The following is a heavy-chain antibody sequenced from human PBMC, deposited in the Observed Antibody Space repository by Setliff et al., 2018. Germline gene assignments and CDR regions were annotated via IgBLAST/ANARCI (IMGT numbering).Heavy chain of an antibody. CDR2: INPKTGDT. CDR3: ARVAYGLEYFQY. CDR1: GYPFIGCF. V-gene: IGHV1-2*02. D-gene: IGHD4-17*01. Sequence: VASVKVSCKASGYPFIGCFMHWVRQAPGQGLEWMGWINPKTGDTLYAPKFQGRVTMTRDRSSNTAYMDLSRLTSDDTAVYYCARVAYGLEYFQYWGQGTLVTVSS. J-gene: IGHJ1*01.